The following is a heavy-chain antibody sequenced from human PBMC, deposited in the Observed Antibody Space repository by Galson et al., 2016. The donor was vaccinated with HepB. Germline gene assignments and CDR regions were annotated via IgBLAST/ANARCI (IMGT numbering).Heavy chain of an antibody. V-gene: IGHV3-21*01. J-gene: IGHJ4*02. Sequence: SLRLSCAGSGFVFSAYGFNWIRQVPGKGLEWVSSISNAGSYRHYTDSVKGRFTISRDNDKHSLYLQTNSLRAEDTAVYYCARSGGTYSSSSYYFDSWGQGTLVAVSS. CDR3: ARSGGTYSSSSYYFDS. D-gene: IGHD6-6*01. CDR1: GFVFSAYG. CDR2: ISNAGSYR.